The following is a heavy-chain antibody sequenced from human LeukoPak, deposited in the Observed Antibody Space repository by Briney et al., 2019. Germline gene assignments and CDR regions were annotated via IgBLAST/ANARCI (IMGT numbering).Heavy chain of an antibody. CDR3: ARRFAS. V-gene: IGHV3-48*01. Sequence: GGSLRLSCVASGFSFTAYSMNWVRQAPGRGLEWISYIGPGGDIYYSDSVTGRCTVSRDIAKNSLYLQMNGLRVEDTAVYYCARRFASWGQGTLVTVSS. CDR2: IGPGGDI. CDR1: GFSFTAYS. J-gene: IGHJ4*02. D-gene: IGHD3-3*01.